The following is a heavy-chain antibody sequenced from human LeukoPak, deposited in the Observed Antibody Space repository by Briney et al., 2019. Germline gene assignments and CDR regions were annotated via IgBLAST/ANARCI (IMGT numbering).Heavy chain of an antibody. Sequence: PSETLSLTCTVSGGSISSYYWSWIRQPPGKRLEWIGYIYYSGSTNYNPSLKSRVTISVDTSKNQFSLKLSSVTAADTAVYYCARGYRGSSSFDYWGQGTLVTVSS. CDR1: GGSISSYY. CDR2: IYYSGST. J-gene: IGHJ4*02. V-gene: IGHV4-59*01. D-gene: IGHD6-6*01. CDR3: ARGYRGSSSFDY.